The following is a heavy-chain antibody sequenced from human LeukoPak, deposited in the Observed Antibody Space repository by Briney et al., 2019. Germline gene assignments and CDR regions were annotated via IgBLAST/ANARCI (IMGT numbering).Heavy chain of an antibody. CDR1: GFIFSSYA. D-gene: IGHD1-7*01. V-gene: IGHV3-23*01. CDR2: ISGSGGST. CDR3: AKEGNRAGTFE. J-gene: IGHJ4*02. Sequence: GGSLRLSCAASGFIFSSYAMSWVRQAPRKGLEWVSVISGSGGSTFYADSVKGRFTISRDNSKNTLYLQMNSLRAEDTAVYYCAKEGNRAGTFEWGQGTLVTVSS.